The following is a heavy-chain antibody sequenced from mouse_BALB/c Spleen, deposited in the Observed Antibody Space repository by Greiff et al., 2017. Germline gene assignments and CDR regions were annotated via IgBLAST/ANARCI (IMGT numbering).Heavy chain of an antibody. CDR2: INPGSGGT. CDR1: GYAFTNYL. J-gene: IGHJ3*01. Sequence: VQLQESGAELVRPGTSVKVSCKASGYAFTNYLIEWVKQRPGQGLEWIGVINPGSGGTNYNEKFKGKATLTADKSPSTAYMQLSSLTSDDSAVYFCARGGYGNPFAYWGQGTLVTVSA. CDR3: ARGGYGNPFAY. D-gene: IGHD2-1*01. V-gene: IGHV1-54*01.